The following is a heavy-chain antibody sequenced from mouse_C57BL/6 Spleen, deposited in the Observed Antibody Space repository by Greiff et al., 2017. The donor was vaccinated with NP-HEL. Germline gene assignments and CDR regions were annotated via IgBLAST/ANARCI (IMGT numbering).Heavy chain of an antibody. V-gene: IGHV2-2*01. CDR1: GFSLTSYG. D-gene: IGHD1-1*01. CDR2: IWSGGST. J-gene: IGHJ2*01. Sequence: QVQLQQSGPGLVQPSQSLSITCTVSGFSLTSYGVHWVRQSPGKGLEWLGVIWSGGSTDYNAAFISRLSISKDNSKSQVFFKMNSLQADDTAIYYCARNYYGSSYEYYFDYWGQGTTLTVSS. CDR3: ARNYYGSSYEYYFDY.